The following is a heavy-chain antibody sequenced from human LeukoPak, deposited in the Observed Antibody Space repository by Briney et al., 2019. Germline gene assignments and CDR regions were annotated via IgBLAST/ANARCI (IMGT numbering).Heavy chain of an antibody. Sequence: GGSLRLSCAASGFTFSSYAMHWVRQAPGKGLEYVSAISSNGGSTYYANSVKGRFTISRDNSKNTLYLQVGSLRAEDMAVYYCARVGPYYFDYWGQGTLVTVSS. CDR2: ISSNGGST. V-gene: IGHV3-64*01. D-gene: IGHD3/OR15-3a*01. CDR3: ARVGPYYFDY. J-gene: IGHJ4*02. CDR1: GFTFSSYA.